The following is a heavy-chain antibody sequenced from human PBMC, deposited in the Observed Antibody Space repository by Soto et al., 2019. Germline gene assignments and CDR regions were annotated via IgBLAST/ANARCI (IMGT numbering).Heavy chain of an antibody. CDR2: INPSGGST. Sequence: ASVKVSCQASGYTFTSYYMHWVRQAPGQGLEWMGIINPSGGSTSYAQKFQGRVTMTRDTSTSTVYMELSSLRSEDTAVYYCAREISSIGDYYYYYGMDVWGQGTTVTVSS. D-gene: IGHD3-3*01. J-gene: IGHJ6*02. V-gene: IGHV1-46*01. CDR1: GYTFTSYY. CDR3: AREISSIGDYYYYYGMDV.